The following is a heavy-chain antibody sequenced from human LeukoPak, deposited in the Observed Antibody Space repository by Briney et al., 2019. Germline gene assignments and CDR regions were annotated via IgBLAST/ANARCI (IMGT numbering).Heavy chain of an antibody. V-gene: IGHV3-23*01. D-gene: IGHD3-22*01. CDR1: GITLSNYG. CDR3: AKRGVVIRVILVGFHKEAYYFDS. Sequence: GGSLRLSCAVSGITLSNYGMSWVRQAPGKGLEWVAGISDSGGRINYADSVKGRFTISRDNPKNTLYLQMNSMRAEDTAVYFCAKRGVVIRVILVGFHKEAYYFDSWGQGALVTVSS. CDR2: ISDSGGRI. J-gene: IGHJ4*02.